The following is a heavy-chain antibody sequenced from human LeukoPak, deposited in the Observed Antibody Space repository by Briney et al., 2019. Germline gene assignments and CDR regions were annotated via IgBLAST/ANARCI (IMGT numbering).Heavy chain of an antibody. J-gene: IGHJ4*02. CDR2: IYYSGST. D-gene: IGHD3-3*01. V-gene: IGHV4-39*07. CDR1: GGSISSSSYY. CDR3: ARGQPHYDFWSGSGCCYFDY. Sequence: SETLSLTCTVSGGSISSSSYYWGWIRQPPGKGLEWIGSIYYSGSTYYNPSLKSRVTISVDTSKNQFSLKLSSVTAADTAVYYCARGQPHYDFWSGSGCCYFDYWGQGTLVTVSS.